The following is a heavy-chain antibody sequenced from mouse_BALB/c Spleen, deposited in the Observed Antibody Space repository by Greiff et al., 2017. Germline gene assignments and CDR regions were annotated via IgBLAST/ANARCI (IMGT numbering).Heavy chain of an antibody. V-gene: IGHV1-9*01. D-gene: IGHD1-1*01. CDR3: ARDGFTTTVGADAY. CDR1: GYTFSSYW. J-gene: IGHJ3*01. Sequence: QVQLQQSGAELMKPGASVKISCKATGYTFSSYWIEWVKQRPGHGLEWIGEILPGSGSTNYNEKFKGKATFTADKSSNTAYMQLSSLTSEDSAVYYCARDGFTTTVGADAYWGQGTLVTVSA. CDR2: ILPGSGST.